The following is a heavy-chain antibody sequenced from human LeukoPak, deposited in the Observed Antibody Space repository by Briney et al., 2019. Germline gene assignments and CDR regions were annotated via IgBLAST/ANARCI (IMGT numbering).Heavy chain of an antibody. CDR2: IYYSKNT. CDR3: VSPRGFSYGYFDY. D-gene: IGHD5-18*01. CDR1: GGSISSSSAY. J-gene: IGHJ4*02. Sequence: SETLSLTCTVSGGSISSSSAYWGWIRQPPGKGLEWIGSIYYSKNTYYNPSLKSRVTISADTSKDQFSLTLGSVSATDTAVYYCVSPRGFSYGYFDYWGQGTLVTVSS. V-gene: IGHV4-39*01.